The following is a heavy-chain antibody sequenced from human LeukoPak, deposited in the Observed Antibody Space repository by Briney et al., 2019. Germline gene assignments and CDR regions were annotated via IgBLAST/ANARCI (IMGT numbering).Heavy chain of an antibody. CDR2: IKSKTDGRTT. D-gene: IGHD3-10*01. CDR1: GFTFSNAW. V-gene: IGHV3-15*01. Sequence: KSGGSLRLSCAASGFTFSNAWMSWVRQAPGKGLEWVGRIKSKTDGRTTDYAAPVKGRFTISRDDSKKTLYLQMHSLKTEDTAIYYRTTERMGVVFSGYYWGQGTLVTVSS. CDR3: TTERMGVVFSGYY. J-gene: IGHJ4*02.